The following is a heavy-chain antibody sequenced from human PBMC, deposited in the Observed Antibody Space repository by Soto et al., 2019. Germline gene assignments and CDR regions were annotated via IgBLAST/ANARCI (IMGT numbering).Heavy chain of an antibody. CDR2: INPSGGST. CDR1: GYTFTSYY. D-gene: IGHD3-10*01. Sequence: QVQLVQSGAEVKKPGASVKVSCKASGYTFTSYYMHWVRQAPGQGLEWMGIINPSGGSTSYAQKFQGRVTMTRDTSTSTVYMELSSLRFEDTAVYYCASVAVVSGSYYLCFDPWGQGTLVTVSS. J-gene: IGHJ5*02. CDR3: ASVAVVSGSYYLCFDP. V-gene: IGHV1-46*03.